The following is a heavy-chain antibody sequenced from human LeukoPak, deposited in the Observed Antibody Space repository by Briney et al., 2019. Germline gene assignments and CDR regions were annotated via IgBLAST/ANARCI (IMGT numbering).Heavy chain of an antibody. CDR2: INPNSGGT. J-gene: IGHJ3*02. Sequence: ASVKVSCKASGYTFTGYYMHWVRQAPGQGLEWMGWINPNSGGTNYAQKFQGWVTMTRDTSISTAYMELSRLRSDDTAVYYCATSGYSSGWLVHAFDIWGQGTMVTVSS. D-gene: IGHD6-19*01. V-gene: IGHV1-2*04. CDR3: ATSGYSSGWLVHAFDI. CDR1: GYTFTGYY.